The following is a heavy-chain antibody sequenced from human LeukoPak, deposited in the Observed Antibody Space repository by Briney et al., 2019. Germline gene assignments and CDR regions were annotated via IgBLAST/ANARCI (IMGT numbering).Heavy chain of an antibody. V-gene: IGHV1-18*01. CDR2: ISAYNDNT. J-gene: IGHJ4*02. Sequence: EASVKVSCKASGYTFTNYDITWVRQAPGQGLEWMGWISAYNDNTNFAQKLQGRVTMTTDTSTSTAYMELRSLRSDDTAVYYCAIYYDSSGYYPFWWGQGTLVTVSS. CDR1: GYTFTNYD. D-gene: IGHD3-22*01. CDR3: AIYYDSSGYYPFW.